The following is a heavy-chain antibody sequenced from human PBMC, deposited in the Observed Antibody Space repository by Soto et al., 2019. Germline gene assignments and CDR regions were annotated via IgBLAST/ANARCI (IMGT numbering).Heavy chain of an antibody. V-gene: IGHV3-33*01. Sequence: QVQLVESGGGVVQPGRSLRLSCAASGFTFSSYGMHWVRQAPGKGLEWVAVIWYDGSNKYYADSVKGRFTISRDNSKNTLYLQMNSLRAEDTAVYYCARDLVYYGSGKGNYYGMDVWGQGTTVTVSS. D-gene: IGHD3-10*01. CDR1: GFTFSSYG. CDR2: IWYDGSNK. CDR3: ARDLVYYGSGKGNYYGMDV. J-gene: IGHJ6*02.